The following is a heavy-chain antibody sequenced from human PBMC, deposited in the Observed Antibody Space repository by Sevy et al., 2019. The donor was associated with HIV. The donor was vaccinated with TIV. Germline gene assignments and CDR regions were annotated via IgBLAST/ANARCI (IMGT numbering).Heavy chain of an antibody. CDR1: GFTFSSYA. V-gene: IGHV3-23*01. CDR2: ISGSGGST. J-gene: IGHJ4*02. Sequence: GGSLRLSCAASGFTFSSYAMSWVRQAPGKGLEWVSAISGSGGSTSYADSVKGRFTISRDNSKNTLYLQMNSLRAEETAVYYCAKVDSSGYYSVSGFDYWGQGTLVTVSS. CDR3: AKVDSSGYYSVSGFDY. D-gene: IGHD3-22*01.